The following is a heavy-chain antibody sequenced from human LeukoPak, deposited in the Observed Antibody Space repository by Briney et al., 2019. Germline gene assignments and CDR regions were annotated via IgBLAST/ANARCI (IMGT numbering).Heavy chain of an antibody. Sequence: GGSLRLSCAASGFTFSSYSMNWVRQAPGKGLEWVSSISSSSSYIYYADSVKGRFTISRDNSKNTLYLQMNSLRAEDTAVYYCARDEGGGSYYSDFWGQGTLVTVSS. CDR3: ARDEGGGSYYSDF. CDR1: GFTFSSYS. J-gene: IGHJ4*02. D-gene: IGHD3-22*01. V-gene: IGHV3-21*04. CDR2: ISSSSSYI.